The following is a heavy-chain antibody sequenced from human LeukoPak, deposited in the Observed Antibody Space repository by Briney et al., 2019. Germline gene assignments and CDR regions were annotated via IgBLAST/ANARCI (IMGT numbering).Heavy chain of an antibody. CDR1: GFAFSDHY. Sequence: GGSLRLSCAASGFAFSDHYMSGIRQAPGKGLEWVSCISSSSTNRDYAESVKGRFTISRDNAKNSLYLQMNSLRAEDTAVYYCAREGIVVVAAAVGALDAFDIWGQGTMVTVSS. V-gene: IGHV3-11*06. D-gene: IGHD2-2*01. J-gene: IGHJ3*02. CDR3: AREGIVVVAAAVGALDAFDI. CDR2: ISSSSTNR.